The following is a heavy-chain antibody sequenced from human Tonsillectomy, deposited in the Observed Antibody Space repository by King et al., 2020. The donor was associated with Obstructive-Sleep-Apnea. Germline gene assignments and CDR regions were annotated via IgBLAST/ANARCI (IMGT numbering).Heavy chain of an antibody. V-gene: IGHV4-59*01. CDR2: VYNPGNT. J-gene: IGHJ4*02. D-gene: IGHD3-9*01. CDR1: GGYIGNYY. Sequence: QLKESGPGLVRPSETLSLSCSVSGGYIGNYYWSWIRQSPGKGLEWIGYVYNPGNTNYNPSLKSRVSISLDTSKNQFSLKLSSVTAADTALYFCARGNTLTAFTHWGQGTLATVSS. CDR3: ARGNTLTAFTH.